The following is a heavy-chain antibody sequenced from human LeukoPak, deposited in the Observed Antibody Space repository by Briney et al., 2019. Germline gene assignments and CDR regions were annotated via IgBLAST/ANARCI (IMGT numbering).Heavy chain of an antibody. Sequence: GASVKVSCKASGYTFTGYYMHWVRQTPGQGLEWMGRINPNSGGTNYAQKFQGRVTMTRDTSISTAYMELSRLRSDDTAVYYCARAVATIADFDYWGQGTLVTVSS. D-gene: IGHD5-12*01. CDR1: GYTFTGYY. V-gene: IGHV1-2*06. CDR2: INPNSGGT. CDR3: ARAVATIADFDY. J-gene: IGHJ4*02.